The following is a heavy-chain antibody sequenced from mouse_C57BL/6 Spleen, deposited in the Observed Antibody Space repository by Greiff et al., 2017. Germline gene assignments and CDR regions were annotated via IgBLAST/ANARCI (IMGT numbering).Heavy chain of an antibody. J-gene: IGHJ3*01. V-gene: IGHV1-55*01. CDR1: GYTFTSYW. Sequence: QVQLQQPGAELVKPGASVKMSCKASGYTFTSYWITWVKQRPGQGLEWIGDIYPGSGSTNYNEKFKGKATLTSDTSSSTAYMQLSSLTSEDSAIYFCARDDEGFAYWGQGTLVTVSA. CDR2: IYPGSGST. D-gene: IGHD2-3*01. CDR3: ARDDEGFAY.